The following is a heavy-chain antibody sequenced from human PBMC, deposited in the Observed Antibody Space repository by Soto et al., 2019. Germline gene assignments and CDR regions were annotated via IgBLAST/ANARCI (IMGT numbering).Heavy chain of an antibody. D-gene: IGHD3-22*01. CDR3: AREHYYDSSGYYPWDYGMDV. Sequence: SETLSLTCSVSGGSISSYYWSWIRQPAGKGLEWIGRIYTSGSTNYNPSLKSRVTMSVDTSKNQFSLKLSSVTAADTAVYYCAREHYYDSSGYYPWDYGMDVWGQGTTVTVSS. CDR1: GGSISSYY. CDR2: IYTSGST. J-gene: IGHJ6*02. V-gene: IGHV4-4*07.